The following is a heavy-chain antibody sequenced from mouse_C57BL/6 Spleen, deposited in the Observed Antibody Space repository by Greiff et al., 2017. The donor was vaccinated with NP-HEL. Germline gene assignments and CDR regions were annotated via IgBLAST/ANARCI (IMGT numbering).Heavy chain of an antibody. J-gene: IGHJ2*01. CDR3: ARGGGQDYFDY. D-gene: IGHD3-3*01. CDR1: GYTFTSYW. V-gene: IGHV1-52*01. CDR2: IDPSDSEP. Sequence: QVHVKQPGAELVRPGSSVKLSCKASGYTFTSYWMHWVKQRPIQGLEWIGNIDPSDSEPHYNQKFKDKATLTLDKSSSTAYMQLSSLTSEDSAVYYCARGGGQDYFDYWGQGTTLTVSS.